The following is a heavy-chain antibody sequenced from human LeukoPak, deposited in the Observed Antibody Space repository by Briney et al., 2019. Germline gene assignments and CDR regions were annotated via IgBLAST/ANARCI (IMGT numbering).Heavy chain of an antibody. CDR2: INPNSGGT. D-gene: IGHD2-2*01. V-gene: IGHV1-2*02. J-gene: IGHJ4*02. CDR3: ARVGVVPAPDFDY. CDR1: GYTFTSYY. Sequence: ASVKVSCKASGYTFTSYYMHWVRQAPGQGLEWMGWINPNSGGTNYAQKFQGRVTMTRDTSISTAYMELSRLRSDDTAVYYCARVGVVPAPDFDYWGQGTLVTVSS.